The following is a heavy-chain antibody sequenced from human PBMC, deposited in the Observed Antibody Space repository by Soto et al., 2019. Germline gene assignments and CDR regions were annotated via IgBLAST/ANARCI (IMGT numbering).Heavy chain of an antibody. D-gene: IGHD3-3*01. Sequence: EVQLVESGGGLVQPGGSLRLSCVASGFSFSNYNMNWVRQAPGKGLEWVSYITDSSDTVHYADSVRGRFTISRDNAESSLYLQMNSLRDEYMAVYFCARDFGHGYYLDYWGRGTLVTVSS. V-gene: IGHV3-48*02. CDR2: ITDSSDTV. CDR3: ARDFGHGYYLDY. J-gene: IGHJ4*02. CDR1: GFSFSNYN.